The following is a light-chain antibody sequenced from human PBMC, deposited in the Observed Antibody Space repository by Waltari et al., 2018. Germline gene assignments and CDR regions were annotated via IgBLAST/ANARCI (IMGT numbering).Light chain of an antibody. J-gene: IGLJ1*01. CDR3: CSYAGNGSYV. CDR1: SVAVANFNL. V-gene: IGLV2-23*01. CDR2: ETN. Sequence: HSALAQPASVSGSPGQSITVSCTGLSVAVANFNLVSWYRQDPGGAPKLIIYETNKRPSGLSKRMSGSLSGTTPSLTVAGLLAEDEAEYFCCSYAGNGSYVFGTGTTVTVL.